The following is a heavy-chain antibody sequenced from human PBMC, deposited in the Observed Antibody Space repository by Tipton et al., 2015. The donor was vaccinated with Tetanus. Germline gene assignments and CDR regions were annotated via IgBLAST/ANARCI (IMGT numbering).Heavy chain of an antibody. CDR1: GYNFSYYS. Sequence: QSGPEVKKPGESLKISCQGSGYNFSYYSIGWVRHMPGKGLEWMGIVDPRDSGATYGPSFQGQVTISTDKSISTAYVQWGGLQASDTALYYCARCKGGTREYYAIKYWGQGTLVPVS. D-gene: IGHD3-3*01. V-gene: IGHV5-51*01. CDR2: VDPRDSGA. J-gene: IGHJ4*02. CDR3: ARCKGGTREYYAIKY.